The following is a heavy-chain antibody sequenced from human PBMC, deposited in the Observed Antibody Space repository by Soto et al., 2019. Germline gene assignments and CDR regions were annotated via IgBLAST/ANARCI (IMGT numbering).Heavy chain of an antibody. CDR1: GDSVSSNSAV. D-gene: IGHD6-13*01. J-gene: IGHJ4*02. Sequence: KQSQTLSLTCAVSGDSVSSNSAVWNWIRQSPSRGLEWLGRTYYRSQWYYDSAVSVKSRITINPDTSKNQLSLQLNSVTPEDTAFYYCVRSSNWSFDSWGQGTLVTVSS. CDR3: VRSSNWSFDS. V-gene: IGHV6-1*01. CDR2: TYYRSQWYY.